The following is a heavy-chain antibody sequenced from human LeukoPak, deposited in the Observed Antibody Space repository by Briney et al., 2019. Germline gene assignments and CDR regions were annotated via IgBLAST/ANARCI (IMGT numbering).Heavy chain of an antibody. Sequence: KTSETLSLTCAVYGGSFSGYYWSWIRQPPGKGLEWIGEINHSGSTNYNPSLKSRVTTSVDTSKNQFSLKLSSVTAADTAVYYCARIRIQLWSYYYYGMDVWGQGTTVTVSS. CDR2: INHSGST. J-gene: IGHJ6*02. V-gene: IGHV4-34*01. CDR3: ARIRIQLWSYYYYGMDV. D-gene: IGHD5-18*01. CDR1: GGSFSGYY.